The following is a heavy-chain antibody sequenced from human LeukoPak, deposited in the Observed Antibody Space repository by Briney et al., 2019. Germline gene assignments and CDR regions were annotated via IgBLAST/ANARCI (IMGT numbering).Heavy chain of an antibody. CDR1: GFTFSNYW. Sequence: GGSLRLSCVASGFTFSNYWMHWVRQPPGKGLVWVSRIYVDGRTTNYADSVKGRFTISRDNAKNTVYLEINSLSVEDTATYYCIRDFRSADLWGQGTLVTVTS. V-gene: IGHV3-74*01. J-gene: IGHJ5*02. CDR3: IRDFRSADL. CDR2: IYVDGRTT.